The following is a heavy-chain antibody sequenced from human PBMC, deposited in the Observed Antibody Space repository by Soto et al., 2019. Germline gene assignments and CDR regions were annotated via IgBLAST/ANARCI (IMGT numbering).Heavy chain of an antibody. J-gene: IGHJ6*03. V-gene: IGHV5-51*01. Sequence: GESLKISCKGSGYSFTSYWIGWVRQMPGKGLEWMGIIYPGDSDTRYSPSFQGQVTISADKSISTAYLQWSSLKASDTAMYYCARHTGEGYSYGYYYYYYMDVWGKGTTVTVSS. CDR2: IYPGDSDT. D-gene: IGHD5-18*01. CDR3: ARHTGEGYSYGYYYYYYMDV. CDR1: GYSFTSYW.